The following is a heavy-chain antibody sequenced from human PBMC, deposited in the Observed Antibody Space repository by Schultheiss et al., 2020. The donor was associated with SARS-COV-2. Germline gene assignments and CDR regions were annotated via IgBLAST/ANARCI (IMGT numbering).Heavy chain of an antibody. V-gene: IGHV4-59*01. Sequence: SETLSLTCTVSGGSISSYYWSWIRQPPGKGLEWIGYIYYSGSTNYNPSLKSRVTISVDTSKNQFSLKLSSVTAEDTAVYYCARGARYYYYYMDVWGKGTTVTVSS. J-gene: IGHJ6*03. CDR3: ARGARYYYYYMDV. CDR2: IYYSGST. CDR1: GGSISSYY.